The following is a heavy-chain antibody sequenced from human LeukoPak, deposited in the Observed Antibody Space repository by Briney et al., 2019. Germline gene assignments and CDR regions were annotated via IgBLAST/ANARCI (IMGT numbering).Heavy chain of an antibody. CDR1: GGSFSGYY. J-gene: IGHJ1*01. V-gene: IGHV3-7*01. CDR3: ARDISGSGSYYEEYFQH. Sequence: ETLSLTCAVYGGSFSGYYWSWIRQAPGKGLEWVANIKQDGSEKYYVDSVKGRFTISRDNAKNSLYLQMNSLRAEDTAVYYCARDISGSGSYYEEYFQHWGQGTLVTVSS. D-gene: IGHD3-10*01. CDR2: IKQDGSEK.